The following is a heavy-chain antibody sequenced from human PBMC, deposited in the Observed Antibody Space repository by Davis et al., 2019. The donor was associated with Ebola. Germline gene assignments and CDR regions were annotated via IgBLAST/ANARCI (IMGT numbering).Heavy chain of an antibody. CDR3: ARDFVAGGY. CDR1: GGSFSGYY. V-gene: IGHV4-34*01. Sequence: SETLSLTCAVYGGSFSGYYWSWIRQPPGKGLEWIGEIDHSGSTNYNPSLKSRLTISVDTSKNQFSLKLNSVTAADTAVYYCARDFVAGGYWGQGTLVTVSS. D-gene: IGHD1-26*01. CDR2: IDHSGST. J-gene: IGHJ4*02.